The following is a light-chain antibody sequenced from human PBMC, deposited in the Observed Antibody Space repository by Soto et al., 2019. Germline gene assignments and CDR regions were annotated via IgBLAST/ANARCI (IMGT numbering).Light chain of an antibody. J-gene: IGKJ1*01. CDR2: KAS. CDR3: QQYNRYSPWT. Sequence: DIQMTQSPSTLSASVGDRVTITCRASQSISSWLAWYQQKPGKAPKLLIQKASSLESGVPSRFSGSGSGTEFTLTISSLQPDDFATYYCQQYNRYSPWTFGQGTKAEIK. V-gene: IGKV1-5*03. CDR1: QSISSW.